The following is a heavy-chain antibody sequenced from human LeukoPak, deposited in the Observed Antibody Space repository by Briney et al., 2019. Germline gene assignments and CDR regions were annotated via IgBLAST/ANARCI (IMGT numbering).Heavy chain of an antibody. CDR3: ARVEVVGAPDAFDI. Sequence: SETLSLTCTVSGDSLIRNFYYWGWIRQPPGKGLEWIGSLYQSGSTYYNPSLKSRVTISVDTSKNQFSLKLSSVTAADTAVYYCARVEVVGAPDAFDIWGQGTMVTVSS. CDR2: LYQSGST. D-gene: IGHD1-26*01. CDR1: GDSLIRNFYY. V-gene: IGHV4-39*01. J-gene: IGHJ3*02.